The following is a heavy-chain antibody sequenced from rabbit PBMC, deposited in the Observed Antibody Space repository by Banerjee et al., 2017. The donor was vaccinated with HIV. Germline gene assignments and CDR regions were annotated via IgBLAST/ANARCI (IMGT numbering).Heavy chain of an antibody. V-gene: IGHV1S40*01. J-gene: IGHJ4*01. Sequence: QSLEESGGDLVKPGASLTLTCKASGLDFSSSYDMCWVRQAPGKGLEWIGCIAADSGSIYYASWAKGRFTISKTSSTTVTLQMTSLTAADTATYFCAREILGYATYGYATGNLWGPGTLVTVS. CDR2: IAADSGSI. CDR3: AREILGYATYGYATGNL. CDR1: GLDFSSSYD. D-gene: IGHD6-1*01.